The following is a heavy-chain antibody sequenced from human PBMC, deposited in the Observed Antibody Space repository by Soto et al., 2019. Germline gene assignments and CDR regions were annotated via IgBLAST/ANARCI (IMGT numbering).Heavy chain of an antibody. CDR3: ARGGVDFGVAFNDY. V-gene: IGHV1-3*01. CDR2: INGGNGNT. Sequence: ASVKVSCKGSGYTLTSYVMHWVRQAPGQRLEWMGWINGGNGNTKYSQRFQGRVTITSDTSASTVYMELSSLKSEDTAVYYCARGGVDFGVAFNDYWGQGALVTVSS. D-gene: IGHD3-3*01. CDR1: GYTLTSYV. J-gene: IGHJ4*02.